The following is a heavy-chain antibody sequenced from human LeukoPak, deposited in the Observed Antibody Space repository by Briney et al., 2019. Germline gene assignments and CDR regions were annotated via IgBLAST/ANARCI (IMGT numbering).Heavy chain of an antibody. J-gene: IGHJ4*02. Sequence: GASVKVSCKVSGYTLTELSVHWVRQAPGKGLEYVSAISSNGGSTYYADSVEGRFTISRDNSKNTLYLQMSSLRAEDTAVYYCVKDGDYDSSGYYYMAEGYFDYWGQGTLVTVSS. CDR3: VKDGDYDSSGYYYMAEGYFDY. V-gene: IGHV3-64D*06. D-gene: IGHD3-22*01. CDR2: ISSNGGST. CDR1: GYTLTELS.